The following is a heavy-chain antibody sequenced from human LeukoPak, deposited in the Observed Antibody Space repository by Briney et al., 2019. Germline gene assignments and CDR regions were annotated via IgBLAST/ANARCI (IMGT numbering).Heavy chain of an antibody. CDR3: ARPRNDILSGFHYYYGMDV. J-gene: IGHJ6*02. V-gene: IGHV3-21*01. CDR2: ISSDSKYI. Sequence: GGSLRLSCAASGFTLSGSGMNWVRQAPGKGLDWVSSISSDSKYIYYEDSVKGRFTISRDNAKNSLYLQMNSLRAEDTAVYYCARPRNDILSGFHYYYGMDVWGQGTTVTVSS. D-gene: IGHD3-9*01. CDR1: GFTLSGSG.